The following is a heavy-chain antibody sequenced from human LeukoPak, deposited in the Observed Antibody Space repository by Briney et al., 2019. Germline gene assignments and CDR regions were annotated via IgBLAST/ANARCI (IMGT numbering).Heavy chain of an antibody. V-gene: IGHV1-18*01. CDR1: GYTFTSYG. Sequence: ALVKVSCKASGYTFTSYGISWVRQAPGQGLEWMGWISAYNGNTNYAQKLQGRVTMTTDTSTSTAYMELRSLRSDDTAVYYCAGDLPDYYCSGSYFPFGYWGQGTLVTVSP. CDR2: ISAYNGNT. CDR3: AGDLPDYYCSGSYFPFGY. D-gene: IGHD3-10*01. J-gene: IGHJ4*02.